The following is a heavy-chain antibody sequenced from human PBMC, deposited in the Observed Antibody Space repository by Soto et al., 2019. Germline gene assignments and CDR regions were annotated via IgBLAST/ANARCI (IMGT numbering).Heavy chain of an antibody. CDR1: GGSISSYY. Sequence: WETLRLTCTVSGGSISSYYWSWIRQPPGKGLEWIGYIYYSGSTNYNPSLKSRVTISVDTSTNQFSLKLSSVTAADTAVYYCARDRYSGSYGWFDPWGQGTLVTVSS. CDR3: ARDRYSGSYGWFDP. CDR2: IYYSGST. D-gene: IGHD1-26*01. V-gene: IGHV4-59*01. J-gene: IGHJ5*02.